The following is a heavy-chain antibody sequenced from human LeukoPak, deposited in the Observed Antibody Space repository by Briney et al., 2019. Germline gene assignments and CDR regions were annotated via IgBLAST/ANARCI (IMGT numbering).Heavy chain of an antibody. V-gene: IGHV3-30-3*01. CDR3: ARAPQWLPKFDY. CDR1: GFTFSSYA. CDR2: ISYDGSNK. Sequence: GGSLRLSCAASGFTFSSYAMHWVRQAPGKGLEWVAVISYDGSNKYYADSVKGRFTISRDNSKNTLYLQMNSLRAEDTAVYYCARAPQWLPKFDYWGQGTLVTVSS. D-gene: IGHD3-22*01. J-gene: IGHJ4*02.